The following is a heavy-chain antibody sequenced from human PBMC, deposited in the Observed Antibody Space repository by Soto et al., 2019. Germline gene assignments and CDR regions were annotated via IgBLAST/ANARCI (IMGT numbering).Heavy chain of an antibody. J-gene: IGHJ4*02. CDR3: ARDKRDLRFLEWSYYFAY. CDR1: GFTFSSYA. Sequence: QVQLVESGGGVVQPGRSLRLSCTASGFTFSSYAMHWVRQAPGKALEWVAVISYDGSNKYYADSVKGRFTISRDNSKNTLYLQMNSLRAEDTAVYYCARDKRDLRFLEWSYYFAYWGQGTLVTVSS. V-gene: IGHV3-30-3*01. D-gene: IGHD3-3*01. CDR2: ISYDGSNK.